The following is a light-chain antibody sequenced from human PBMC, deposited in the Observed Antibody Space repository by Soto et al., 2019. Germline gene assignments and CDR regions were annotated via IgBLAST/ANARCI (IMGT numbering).Light chain of an antibody. J-gene: IGKJ3*01. CDR1: QDILSW. V-gene: IGKV1-12*01. CDR3: QQANSFPIT. Sequence: DIQMTQSPSSVSASVGDRVTITCRASQDILSWLAWYQQKPGEAPRLLIYASSNLQSGVPSRFSGSGSGTDFTLTISSLQPEDFATYYSQQANSFPITFGPGTRLDIK. CDR2: ASS.